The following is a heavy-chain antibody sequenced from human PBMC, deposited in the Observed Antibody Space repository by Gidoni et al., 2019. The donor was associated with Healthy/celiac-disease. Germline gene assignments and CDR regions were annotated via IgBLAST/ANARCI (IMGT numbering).Heavy chain of an antibody. CDR2: ISYDGSNK. V-gene: IGHV3-30*18. D-gene: IGHD1-1*01. CDR1: GFTFSSYG. CDR3: AKDSRGWKARENYFDY. J-gene: IGHJ4*02. Sequence: QVQLVESGGGVVQPGRSLRLSCAASGFTFSSYGMHWVRQAPGKGLEWVAVISYDGSNKYYADSVKGRFTISRDNSKNTLYLQMNSLRAEDTAVYYCAKDSRGWKARENYFDYWGQGTLVTVSS.